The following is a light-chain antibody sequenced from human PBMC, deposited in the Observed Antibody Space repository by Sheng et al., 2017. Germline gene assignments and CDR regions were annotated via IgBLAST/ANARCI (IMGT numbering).Light chain of an antibody. V-gene: IGLV3-16*01. Sequence: SYELTQPPSVSVSLGQMARITCSGEALPKNNAYWYQQKPGQFPLLVIYKDSERPSGIPERFSGSSSGTIVTLTISGVQAEDEADYYCLSADSSGRGVFGGGTKLTVL. CDR2: KDS. CDR1: ALPKNN. J-gene: IGLJ3*02. CDR3: LSADSSGRGV.